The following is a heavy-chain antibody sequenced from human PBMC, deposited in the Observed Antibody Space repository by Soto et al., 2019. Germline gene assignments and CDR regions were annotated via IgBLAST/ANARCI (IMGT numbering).Heavy chain of an antibody. J-gene: IGHJ4*02. CDR2: INAGNGNT. CDR3: ARIESGGADD. Sequence: QVQLVQSGAEEKKPGASVKVSCKASGYTFTSYAMHWVRQAPGQRLEWMGWINAGNGNTKYSQKFQGRVTLTRDTSASTAHTELRSLRSEGTAVYYCARIESGGADDWGQGTLVTVSS. D-gene: IGHD2-15*01. V-gene: IGHV1-3*05. CDR1: GYTFTSYA.